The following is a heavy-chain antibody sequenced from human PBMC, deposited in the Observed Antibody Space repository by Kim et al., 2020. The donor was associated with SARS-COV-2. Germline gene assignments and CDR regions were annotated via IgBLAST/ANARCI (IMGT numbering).Heavy chain of an antibody. CDR3: AKDIGCHGTSCWTFQH. J-gene: IGHJ1*01. CDR2: ITGRGDFT. CDR1: GFTFTNYA. D-gene: IGHD2-2*01. Sequence: GGSLRLSCAASGFTFTNYAMSWVRQAPGKGLEWVSAITGRGDFTNSADSVKGRFAISRDDSKNTLYLQMNSLRAEDTAVYYCAKDIGCHGTSCWTFQHWGQGTLVTVSS. V-gene: IGHV3-23*01.